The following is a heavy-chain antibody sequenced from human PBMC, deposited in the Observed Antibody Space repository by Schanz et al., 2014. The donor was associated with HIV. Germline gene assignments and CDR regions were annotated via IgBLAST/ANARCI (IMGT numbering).Heavy chain of an antibody. Sequence: QVQLVQSGAEVKKPGSSVKVSCKASGDTFSSYAISWVRQAPGQGLEWMGGIIPIFPAANYAQKFQGRITITADESTSTAYLELRSLRPEDTAMFFCARSFGVGDLGFGVWGQGTTVIVSS. V-gene: IGHV1-69*01. CDR3: ARSFGVGDLGFGV. D-gene: IGHD3-3*01. CDR1: GDTFSSYA. CDR2: IIPIFPAA. J-gene: IGHJ6*02.